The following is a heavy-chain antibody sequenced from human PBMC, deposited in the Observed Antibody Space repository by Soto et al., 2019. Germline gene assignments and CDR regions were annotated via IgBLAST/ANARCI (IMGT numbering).Heavy chain of an antibody. D-gene: IGHD6-13*01. Sequence: PGGSVRLSCAASGFTFSTYGMHWVRQAPGKGLEWVAAILDDGSNKYHVDSVKGRFTISRDNSKNTLYLQMNSLRPEDSAIYYCARGLQQLVEDRGQGTLVTVSS. V-gene: IGHV3-30*03. CDR3: ARGLQQLVED. CDR1: GFTFSTYG. CDR2: ILDDGSNK. J-gene: IGHJ4*02.